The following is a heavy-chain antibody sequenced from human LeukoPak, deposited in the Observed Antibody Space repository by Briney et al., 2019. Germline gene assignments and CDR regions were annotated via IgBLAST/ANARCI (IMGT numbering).Heavy chain of an antibody. CDR1: GCTFSSYS. J-gene: IGHJ4*02. Sequence: GGSLRLSCAASGCTFSSYSMNWVRQAPGKGLELVSSISSSSSYIYYADSVKGRFTISRDNAKNSLYLQMNSLRAEDTAVYYCAREESYYDFWGTDYWGQGTLVTVSS. CDR3: AREESYYDFWGTDY. D-gene: IGHD3-3*01. V-gene: IGHV3-21*01. CDR2: ISSSSSYI.